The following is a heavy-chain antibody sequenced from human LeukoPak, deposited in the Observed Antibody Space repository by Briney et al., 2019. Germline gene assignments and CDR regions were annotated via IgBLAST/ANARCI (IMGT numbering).Heavy chain of an antibody. D-gene: IGHD6-13*01. CDR2: ISASNGNT. CDR1: GYTFTSYG. J-gene: IGHJ4*02. Sequence: ASLNVSCKASGYTFTSYGVSWVRQAPGQGLEWMGWISASNGNTNYAQNLQDRVTMTTATSTSTAYMELRSLRSDDTAVYYCARYPLSYSSNWHYYFDYWGQGTLLTVSS. CDR3: ARYPLSYSSNWHYYFDY. V-gene: IGHV1-18*01.